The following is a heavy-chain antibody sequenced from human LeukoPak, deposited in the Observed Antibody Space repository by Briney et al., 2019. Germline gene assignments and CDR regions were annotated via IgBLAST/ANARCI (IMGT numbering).Heavy chain of an antibody. D-gene: IGHD5-12*01. CDR3: ARNVGYPPKPDY. Sequence: ASVKVSCKASGYTFTNYGISWVRQAHGQGLEWMGWISPYNGNTKYSQKFQGRVTMTTDTSTSIAYMELRSLRSDDTAVYYCARNVGYPPKPDYWGQGTLVTVSS. V-gene: IGHV1-18*01. CDR2: ISPYNGNT. J-gene: IGHJ4*02. CDR1: GYTFTNYG.